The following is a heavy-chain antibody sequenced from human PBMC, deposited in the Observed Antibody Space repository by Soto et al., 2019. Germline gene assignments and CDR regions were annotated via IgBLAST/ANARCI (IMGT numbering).Heavy chain of an antibody. CDR2: ISYDGSNK. Sequence: GGSLRLSCAASGFTFSSYGMHWVRQAPGKGLELVAVISYDGSNKYYADSVKGRFTISRDNSKNTLYLQMNSLRAEDTAVYYCAKDGTSGSYWWGQGTLVTVSS. D-gene: IGHD1-26*01. J-gene: IGHJ4*02. CDR3: AKDGTSGSYW. V-gene: IGHV3-30*18. CDR1: GFTFSSYG.